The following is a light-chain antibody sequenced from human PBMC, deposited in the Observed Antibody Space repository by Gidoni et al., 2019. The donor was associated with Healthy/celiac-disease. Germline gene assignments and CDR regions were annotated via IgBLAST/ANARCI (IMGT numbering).Light chain of an antibody. J-gene: IGKJ1*01. CDR3: QQYGSSPA. V-gene: IGKV3-20*01. Sequence: EIVLPQSPGTLSLSPGERATLSCRASQSVSSSYLAWYQQKPGQAPRLLIYGAYSRATGIPDRFSGSGSGTDFTLTISRLEPEDFALYYCQQYGSSPAFGQGTKVEIK. CDR2: GAY. CDR1: QSVSSSY.